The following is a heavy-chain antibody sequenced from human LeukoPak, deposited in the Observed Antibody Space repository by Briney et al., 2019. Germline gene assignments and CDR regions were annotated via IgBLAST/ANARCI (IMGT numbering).Heavy chain of an antibody. CDR1: GGSISSYY. V-gene: IGHV4-59*01. CDR2: IYYSGST. D-gene: IGHD3-10*01. J-gene: IGHJ4*02. CDR3: AMAGGSGTYYVDY. Sequence: SESLSLTCTVSGGSISSYYWSWIRQPPGKGLEWIGYIYYSGSTNYNPSLKSRATISLDTSKNQFSLKLSSVTAADTAVYYCAMAGGSGTYYVDYWGQGTLVTVSS.